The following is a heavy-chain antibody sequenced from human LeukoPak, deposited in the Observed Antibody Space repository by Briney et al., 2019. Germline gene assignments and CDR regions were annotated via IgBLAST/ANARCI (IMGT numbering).Heavy chain of an antibody. J-gene: IGHJ5*02. Sequence: SETLSLTCTVSGGSISSSNYYWRWIRQPPGKGLEWIGSIYYSGSTYYNPSLKSRVTISKDTSKNQFSLKLSSVTAAENRGYYCARHDHGSGSYYNVNWFDPWGQGTLVTVSS. V-gene: IGHV4-39*01. CDR3: ARHDHGSGSYYNVNWFDP. D-gene: IGHD3-10*01. CDR1: GGSISSSNYY. CDR2: IYYSGST.